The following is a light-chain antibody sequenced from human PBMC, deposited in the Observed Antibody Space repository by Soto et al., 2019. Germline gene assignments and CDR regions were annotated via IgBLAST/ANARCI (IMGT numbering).Light chain of an antibody. V-gene: IGKV1-5*01. CDR1: QSITIW. CDR3: KQYNCYSGT. Sequence: DIQMTQSPSTLSASVGDRVTITCRASQSITIWLAWYQQKPGKAPKLLIFDASSLESGVPSRFSGCGSGTEFTPTTNTFQPDVFTTYSCKQYNCYSGTFGKGTKVKIK. J-gene: IGKJ1*01. CDR2: DAS.